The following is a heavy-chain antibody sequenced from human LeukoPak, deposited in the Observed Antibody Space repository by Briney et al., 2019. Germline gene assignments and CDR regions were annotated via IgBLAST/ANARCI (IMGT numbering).Heavy chain of an antibody. V-gene: IGHV4-39*01. CDR2: IYYSGST. D-gene: IGHD2-15*01. Sequence: SETLSLTCTVSGGSISSSSYYWGWIRQPPGKGLEWIGSIYYSGSTYYNPSLKSRVTISVDTSKNQFSLKLSSVPAADTAVYYCARQVGVVVVAANYWGQGTLVTVSS. CDR1: GGSISSSSYY. J-gene: IGHJ4*02. CDR3: ARQVGVVVVAANY.